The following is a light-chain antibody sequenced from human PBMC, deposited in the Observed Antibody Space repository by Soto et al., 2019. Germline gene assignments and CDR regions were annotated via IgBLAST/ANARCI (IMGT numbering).Light chain of an antibody. CDR3: QQYNSDWT. CDR2: KAS. Sequence: IPMTQSTSSVSPSLGDMVTITFRASHGIRNDLGWYQQKPGKAPKLLIYKASSLESGVPSRFSGSRSGTEFTLTISSLQSDDFATYYCQQYNSDWTFGQGTNLDIK. J-gene: IGKJ1*01. CDR1: HGIRND. V-gene: IGKV1-5*03.